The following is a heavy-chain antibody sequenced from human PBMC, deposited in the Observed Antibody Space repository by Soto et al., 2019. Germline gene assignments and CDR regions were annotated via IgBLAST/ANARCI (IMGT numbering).Heavy chain of an antibody. J-gene: IGHJ4*02. D-gene: IGHD3-16*01. CDR1: GGSLSTYY. V-gene: IGHV4-4*07. Sequence: QVQLQESGPGLVRPSETLSLTCTVSGGSLSTYYWSWIRQPAGERLEWIGRIHATGRTNYNPSLKSRVTFSVDTSKNQFSLTVSSVTAADTAVYYCARESTGGTYRFDSWGQGTLVTVSS. CDR3: ARESTGGTYRFDS. CDR2: IHATGRT.